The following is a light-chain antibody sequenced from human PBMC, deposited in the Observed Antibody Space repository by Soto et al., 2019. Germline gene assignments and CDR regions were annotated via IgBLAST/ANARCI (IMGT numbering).Light chain of an antibody. CDR3: QQSYSTPQLT. CDR1: QSISSY. CDR2: AAS. V-gene: IGKV1-39*01. Sequence: DIQMTQSPSSLSASVGDRVTITCRASQSISSYLNWYQQKPGKAPKLLIYAASSLQSGVRSRFSGSGSGTDFTLTISSLQPEDFATYYCQQSYSTPQLTFGGGTKVEIK. J-gene: IGKJ4*01.